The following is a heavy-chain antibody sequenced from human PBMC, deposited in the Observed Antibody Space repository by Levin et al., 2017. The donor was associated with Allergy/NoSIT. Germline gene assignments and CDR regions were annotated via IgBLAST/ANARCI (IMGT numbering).Heavy chain of an antibody. V-gene: IGHV3-48*04. CDR2: IRSSGSPI. J-gene: IGHJ4*02. Sequence: LTCAASGFTFSSFSMNWVRQAPGKGLEWVSYIRSSGSPIYYADSVRGRFTISRDNAKNSLYLQMNSLRPEDTAVYYCVRDPHALDYWGQGTLVTVSS. CDR3: VRDPHALDY. CDR1: GFTFSSFS.